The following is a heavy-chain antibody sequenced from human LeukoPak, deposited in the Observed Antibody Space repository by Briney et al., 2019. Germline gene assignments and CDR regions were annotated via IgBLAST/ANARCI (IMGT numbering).Heavy chain of an antibody. J-gene: IGHJ5*01. CDR3: TRDAGGGDCYSSPNWFDS. D-gene: IGHD2-21*02. CDR1: GYTFTGYY. Sequence: ASVKVSCKASGYTFTGYYMHWVRQAPGQGLEWMGWINPNSGVTKYAQKFQGRVTMTSDTSISTAYMELSRLRSDDTAVYYCTRDAGGGDCYSSPNWFDSWGQGTLVTVSS. V-gene: IGHV1-2*02. CDR2: INPNSGVT.